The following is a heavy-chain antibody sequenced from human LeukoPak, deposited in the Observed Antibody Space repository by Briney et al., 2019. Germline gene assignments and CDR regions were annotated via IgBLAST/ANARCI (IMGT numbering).Heavy chain of an antibody. CDR2: IWYDGSNK. V-gene: IGHV3-33*01. CDR3: ARAKDGGRDGYNYFDY. D-gene: IGHD5-24*01. CDR1: GFTFSSYG. Sequence: PGGSLRLSCAASGFTFSSYGMHWVRQAPGKGLEWVAVIWYDGSNKYYADSVKGRFTISRDNSKNTLYLQMNSLRAEDTAVYYCARAKDGGRDGYNYFDYWGQGTLVTVSS. J-gene: IGHJ4*02.